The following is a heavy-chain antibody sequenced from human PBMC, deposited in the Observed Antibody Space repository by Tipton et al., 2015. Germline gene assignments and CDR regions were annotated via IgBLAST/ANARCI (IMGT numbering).Heavy chain of an antibody. CDR2: IYHSGST. D-gene: IGHD3-9*01. CDR1: GGSFSGYY. CDR3: ACQDYDSLTRDYQTVDY. V-gene: IGHV4-34*01. Sequence: TLSLTCTVYGGSFSGYYWSWIRQPPGTGLEWIGEIYHSGSTTYNPSLKSRVTISVDKSKNQFSLNLGSVTAADTAVYYCACQDYDSLTRDYQTVDYWGQGTLVTVSS. J-gene: IGHJ4*02.